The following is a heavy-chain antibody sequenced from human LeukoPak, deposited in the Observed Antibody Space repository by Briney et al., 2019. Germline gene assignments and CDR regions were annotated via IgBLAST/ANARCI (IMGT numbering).Heavy chain of an antibody. CDR2: IRSRANSYAT. CDR3: TSPVLLWFGELSLQDANHYYYGMDV. V-gene: IGHV3-73*01. J-gene: IGHJ6*04. CDR1: GFTFSGSA. Sequence: GGSLKLSCAASGFTFSGSAMHWVRQASGKGLEWVGRIRSRANSYATAYAASVKGRFTISRDDSKNTAYLQMNSLKTEDTAVYYCTSPVLLWFGELSLQDANHYYYGMDVWGKGTTVTVSS. D-gene: IGHD3-10*01.